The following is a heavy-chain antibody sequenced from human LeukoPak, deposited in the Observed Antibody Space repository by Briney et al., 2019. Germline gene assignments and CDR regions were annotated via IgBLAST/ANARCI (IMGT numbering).Heavy chain of an antibody. CDR1: GYTFTSYA. Sequence: ASVKVSCKASGYTFTSYAMHWVRQAPGQRLEWMGWINAGNGSTKYSQKFQGRVTITRDTSATTVYMELSSLRSEDTAVYYCARDDFSTYPGLNYFDYWGQGSLVTVSS. J-gene: IGHJ4*02. CDR2: INAGNGST. D-gene: IGHD4-11*01. V-gene: IGHV1-3*01. CDR3: ARDDFSTYPGLNYFDY.